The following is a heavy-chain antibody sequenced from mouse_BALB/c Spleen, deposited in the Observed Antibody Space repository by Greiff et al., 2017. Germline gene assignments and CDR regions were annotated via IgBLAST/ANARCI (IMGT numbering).Heavy chain of an antibody. J-gene: IGHJ4*01. V-gene: IGHV1-18*01. CDR1: GYSFTGYT. CDR3: AREGNYDKGYYYAMDY. CDR2: INPYNGGT. Sequence: EVQLQQSGPELVKPGASMKISCKASGYSFTGYTMNWVKQSHGKNLEWIGLINPYNGGTSYNQKFKGKATLTVDKSSSTAYMELLSLTSEDSAVYYGAREGNYDKGYYYAMDYWGQGTSVTVSS. D-gene: IGHD2-4*01.